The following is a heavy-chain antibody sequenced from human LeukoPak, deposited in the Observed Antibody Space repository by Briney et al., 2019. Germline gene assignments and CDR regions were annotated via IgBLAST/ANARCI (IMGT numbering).Heavy chain of an antibody. CDR1: GFTFSSYA. J-gene: IGHJ4*02. CDR3: ARETAVSGGIFFDY. V-gene: IGHV3-74*01. Sequence: GGSLRLSCAASGFTFSSYAMSWVRQGPGRGLVWVARISSDESRTTYADSVKGRFTISRDNAKNTLYLQMNSLRAEDTAVYYCARETAVSGGIFFDYWGQGTLVTVSS. D-gene: IGHD3-10*01. CDR2: ISSDESRT.